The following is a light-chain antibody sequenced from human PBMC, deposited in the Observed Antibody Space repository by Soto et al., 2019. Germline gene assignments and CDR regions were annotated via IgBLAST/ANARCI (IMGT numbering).Light chain of an antibody. V-gene: IGKV1-5*03. CDR3: QQYNSSPWT. Sequence: DIQMTQSPSTLSASVGDRVTITCRASPSISSWLAWYQQKPGKAPEILIYKASSLASGVPSRFSGSGCGTEFTLTISSLQPDDFATYYCQQYNSSPWTFGQGTEVEIK. CDR2: KAS. J-gene: IGKJ1*01. CDR1: PSISSW.